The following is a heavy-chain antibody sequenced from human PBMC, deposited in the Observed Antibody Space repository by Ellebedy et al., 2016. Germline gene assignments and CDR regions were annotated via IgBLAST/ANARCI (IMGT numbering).Heavy chain of an antibody. D-gene: IGHD6-6*01. CDR3: VRDVSLYSSSPSFDF. J-gene: IGHJ4*02. Sequence: SETLSLTXTVSGGSVDTYYWTWIRQSPGRGLEWIGYVFYGGSTKYNPSLRSRVTISLDTSKSQFSLKVTSVAAADTAVYYCVRDVSLYSSSPSFDFWGQGTLVTVSS. CDR2: VFYGGST. V-gene: IGHV4-59*02. CDR1: GGSVDTYY.